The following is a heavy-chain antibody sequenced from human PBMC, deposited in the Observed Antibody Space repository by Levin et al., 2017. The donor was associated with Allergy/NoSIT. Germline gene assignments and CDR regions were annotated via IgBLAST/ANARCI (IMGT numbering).Heavy chain of an antibody. CDR3: ARARSTIGPGSGPYYFDY. D-gene: IGHD2-15*01. Sequence: GGSLRLSCAASGFTFSSYNMNWVRQAPGKGLEWVSFISSSSSTIYYADSVRGRFTISRDNAKNSLYLQMNSLRAEDTAVYYCARARSTIGPGSGPYYFDYWGQGTLVTVSS. CDR1: GFTFSSYN. J-gene: IGHJ4*02. V-gene: IGHV3-48*04. CDR2: ISSSSSTI.